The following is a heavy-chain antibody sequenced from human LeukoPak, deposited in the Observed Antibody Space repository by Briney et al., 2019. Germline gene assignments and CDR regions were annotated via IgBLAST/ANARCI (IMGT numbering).Heavy chain of an antibody. CDR3: ARGPSKKWQLVRWFDP. V-gene: IGHV4-34*01. D-gene: IGHD6-6*01. CDR1: GGSFSGYY. Sequence: SETLSLTCAVYGGSFSGYYWSWIRQPPGKGLEWIGEINHSGSTNCNLSLKSRVTISVDTSKNQFSLKLSSVTAADTAVYYCARGPSKKWQLVRWFDPWGQGTLVTVSS. CDR2: INHSGST. J-gene: IGHJ5*02.